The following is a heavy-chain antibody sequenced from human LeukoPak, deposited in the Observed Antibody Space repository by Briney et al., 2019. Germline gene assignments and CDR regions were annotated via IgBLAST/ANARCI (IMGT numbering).Heavy chain of an antibody. J-gene: IGHJ4*02. V-gene: IGHV3-30-3*01. CDR2: ISYDGSNK. CDR1: GFTFSSYA. CDR3: AAYDSSGYVDY. Sequence: GGSLRLSCAASGFTFSSYAMHWVRQAPGKGLEWAAVISYDGSNKYYADSVKGRFTISRDNAKNSVYLEMHRLRAEDTAVYYCAAYDSSGYVDYWGQGTLVTVSS. D-gene: IGHD3-22*01.